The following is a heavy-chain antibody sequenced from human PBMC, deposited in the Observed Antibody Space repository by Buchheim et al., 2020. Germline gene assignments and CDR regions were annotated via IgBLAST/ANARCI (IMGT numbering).Heavy chain of an antibody. D-gene: IGHD3-22*01. CDR1: GYTFTGYY. Sequence: QVQLVQSGAEVKKPGASVKVSCKASGYTFTGYYMHWVRQAPGQGFEWMGWINPNSGGTNYAQKFQGWVTMTRDTSISPAYMELSRLRSDDTAVYYCARNPPDYYDSSGYGMDVWGQGTT. CDR3: ARNPPDYYDSSGYGMDV. V-gene: IGHV1-2*04. CDR2: INPNSGGT. J-gene: IGHJ6*02.